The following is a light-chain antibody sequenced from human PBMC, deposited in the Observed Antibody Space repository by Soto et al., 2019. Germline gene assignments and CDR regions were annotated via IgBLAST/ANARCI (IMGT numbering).Light chain of an antibody. J-gene: IGKJ3*01. CDR1: QSVSNNY. Sequence: EIVLTQSPGTLSLSPGERATLSCRASQSVSNNYLAWYQQKPGQAPSLLFFGASTRATGIPERFSGSGSGADFTLSVSRLEPEDFAVYYCQQYATSPLTFGPGTRVDIK. CDR2: GAS. V-gene: IGKV3-20*01. CDR3: QQYATSPLT.